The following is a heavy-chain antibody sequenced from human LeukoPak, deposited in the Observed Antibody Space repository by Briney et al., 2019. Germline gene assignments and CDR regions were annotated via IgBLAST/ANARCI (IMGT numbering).Heavy chain of an antibody. V-gene: IGHV1-18*01. D-gene: IGHD2-21*02. CDR3: ARDKYLAYCGGDCYNDAFDI. CDR2: ISAYNSNT. CDR1: GYTFTSYG. Sequence: ASVKVSCKASGYTFTSYGISWVRQAPGQGLEWMGWISAYNSNTNYAQKLQGRVTMTTDTSTSTAYMELRSLRSDDTAVYYCARDKYLAYCGGDCYNDAFDIWGQGTVVTVSS. J-gene: IGHJ3*02.